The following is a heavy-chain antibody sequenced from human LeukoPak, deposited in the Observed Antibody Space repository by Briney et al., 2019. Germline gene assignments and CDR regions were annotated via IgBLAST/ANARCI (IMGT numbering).Heavy chain of an antibody. J-gene: IGHJ4*02. Sequence: ASVKVSCEASGYTFSDYYIHWVRQAPGQGLEWMGWINPNSGGTNYAQKFQGRVTMTRDTSISTAYMELSRLRSDDTAVYYCARDSSSSLPDYWGQGTLVTVSS. CDR1: GYTFSDYY. CDR2: INPNSGGT. V-gene: IGHV1-2*02. CDR3: ARDSSSSLPDY. D-gene: IGHD6-6*01.